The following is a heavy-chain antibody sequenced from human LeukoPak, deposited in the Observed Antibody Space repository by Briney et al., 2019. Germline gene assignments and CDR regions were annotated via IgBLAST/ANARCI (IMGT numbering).Heavy chain of an antibody. D-gene: IGHD3-16*01. Sequence: GGSLRLSCAASGFTFSDYYMNWVRQAPGKGLEWVSYISSSGSVIHYADSVKGRFTISRDNAKNSLYLQMNSLRAEDTAVYYCARDTGVTFGGATDNWGQGTLVTASS. CDR2: ISSSGSVI. CDR1: GFTFSDYY. CDR3: ARDTGVTFGGATDN. V-gene: IGHV3-11*04. J-gene: IGHJ4*02.